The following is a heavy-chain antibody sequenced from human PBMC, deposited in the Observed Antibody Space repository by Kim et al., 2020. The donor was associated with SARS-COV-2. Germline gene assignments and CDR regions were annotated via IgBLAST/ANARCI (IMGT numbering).Heavy chain of an antibody. CDR2: IYWDDDK. J-gene: IGHJ5*02. D-gene: IGHD7-27*01. CDR3: AHRRNWGSEAIWFDP. CDR1: GFSLSTSGVG. V-gene: IGHV2-5*02. Sequence: SGPTLVQPTQTLTLTCTFSGFSLSTSGVGVGWIRQPPGKALEWLALIYWDDDKRYSPSLKSRLTITKDTSKNQVVLTMTNMDPVDTATYYCAHRRNWGSEAIWFDPWGQGTLVTVSS.